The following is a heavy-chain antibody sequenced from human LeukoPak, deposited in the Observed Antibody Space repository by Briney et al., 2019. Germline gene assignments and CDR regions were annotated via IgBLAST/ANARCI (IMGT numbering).Heavy chain of an antibody. J-gene: IGHJ4*02. CDR1: GYTFISYG. D-gene: IGHD3-22*01. V-gene: IGHV1-18*01. CDR2: ISAYNGNT. CDR3: AREKTAYYYDSSGYYSPFDC. Sequence: ASVKVSCKASGYTFISYGISWGRQAPGQGLAWMGWISAYNGNTKYAQKLQGRVTMTTDTSTSTAYMELRSLRSDDTAVYYCAREKTAYYYDSSGYYSPFDCWGQGTLVTVSS.